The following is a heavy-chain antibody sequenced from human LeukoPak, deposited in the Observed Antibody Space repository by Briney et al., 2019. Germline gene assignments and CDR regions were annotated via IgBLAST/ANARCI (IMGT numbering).Heavy chain of an antibody. CDR1: GGTFSSYA. CDR3: ARVRGYYYDSSGFSLDY. D-gene: IGHD3-22*01. J-gene: IGHJ4*02. Sequence: ASVKVSCKASGGTFSSYAISWVRQAPGQGLEWMGRIIPIFGIANYAQKFQGRVTITADKSTSTAYMEQSSLRSEDTAVYYCARVRGYYYDSSGFSLDYWGQGTLVTVSS. CDR2: IIPIFGIA. V-gene: IGHV1-69*04.